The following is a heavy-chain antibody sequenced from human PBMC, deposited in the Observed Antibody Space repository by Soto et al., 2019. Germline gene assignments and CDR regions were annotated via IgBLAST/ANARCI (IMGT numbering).Heavy chain of an antibody. CDR3: ARSLFIASTDTEPFDS. D-gene: IGHD6-13*01. CDR2: ISGGGNDR. J-gene: IGHJ4*02. CDR1: GFTFSSYA. V-gene: IGHV3-23*01. Sequence: TGGSLRLSCAASGFTFSSYAMSWVRQAPGKGLEWVSAISGGGNDRFYADSVRGRFTISRDNSRNTLYLHMNSLRAEDTAVHYCARSLFIASTDTEPFDSWGQGTLVTV.